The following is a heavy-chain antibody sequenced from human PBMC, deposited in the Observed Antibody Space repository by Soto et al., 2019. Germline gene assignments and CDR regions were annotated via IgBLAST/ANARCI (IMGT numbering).Heavy chain of an antibody. CDR3: ARVSGHNTGYYSVYFMDV. Sequence: SETLSLTCIVSGGSISSGDYYWTWIRQSPGKGLEWIGYIYYTGSTFYSPSLKSRVTISLDTSNNLFSLDMNSVTAADTAVYFCARVSGHNTGYYSVYFMDVWGQGTTVTVSS. V-gene: IGHV4-30-4*01. CDR1: GGSISSGDYY. D-gene: IGHD5-18*01. CDR2: IYYTGST. J-gene: IGHJ6*02.